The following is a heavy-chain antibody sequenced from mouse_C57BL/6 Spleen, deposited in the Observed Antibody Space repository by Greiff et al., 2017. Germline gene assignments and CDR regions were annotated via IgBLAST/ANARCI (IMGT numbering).Heavy chain of an antibody. V-gene: IGHV5-6*01. CDR1: GFTFSSYG. D-gene: IGHD1-1*01. Sequence: EVKLMESGGDLVKPGGSLKLSCAASGFTFSSYGMSWVRQTPDKRLEWVATISSGGSYTYYPDSVKGRFTISRDNAKNTLYLQKSRLKSEDTAMYYCARQGILRSYWYFDVWGTGTTVTVSS. CDR2: ISSGGSYT. J-gene: IGHJ1*03. CDR3: ARQGILRSYWYFDV.